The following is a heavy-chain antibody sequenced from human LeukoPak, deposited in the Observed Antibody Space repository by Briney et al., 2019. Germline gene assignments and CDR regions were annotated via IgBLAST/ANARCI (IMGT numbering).Heavy chain of an antibody. CDR3: AKGTHGFDP. V-gene: IGHV3-9*01. D-gene: IGHD3-10*01. CDR2: ISWNSGSI. CDR1: GFTFDDYA. Sequence: PGRSLRLSCAASGFTFDDYAMHWVRQAPGKGLEWVSGISWNSGSIGYADSVKGRFTISRDNAKNSLYLQMNSLRAEDTALYYCAKGTHGFDPWGQGTLVTVSS. J-gene: IGHJ5*02.